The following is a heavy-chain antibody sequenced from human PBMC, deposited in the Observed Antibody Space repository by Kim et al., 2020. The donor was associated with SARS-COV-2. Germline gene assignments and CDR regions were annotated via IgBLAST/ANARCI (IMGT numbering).Heavy chain of an antibody. Sequence: NYNPSLKSRVTISVDTSKNQFSLKLSSVTAADTAVYYCARVWGDYYLFDYWGQGTLVTVSS. CDR3: ARVWGDYYLFDY. V-gene: IGHV4-59*01. J-gene: IGHJ4*02. D-gene: IGHD4-17*01.